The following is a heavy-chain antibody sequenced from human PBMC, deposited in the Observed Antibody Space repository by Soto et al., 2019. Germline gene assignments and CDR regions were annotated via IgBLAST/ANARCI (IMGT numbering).Heavy chain of an antibody. CDR1: GGTFSSYA. CDR3: ARKRYYDSSGYIDY. Sequence: QVQLVQSGAELKKPGSSVKVSCKASGGTFSSYAISWVRQAPGQGLEWMGGISPIFGTANYAQKFQGRVTITADESTSTAYMELSSLRSVDTAVYYCARKRYYDSSGYIDYWGQGTLVTVSS. J-gene: IGHJ4*02. CDR2: ISPIFGTA. V-gene: IGHV1-69*12. D-gene: IGHD3-22*01.